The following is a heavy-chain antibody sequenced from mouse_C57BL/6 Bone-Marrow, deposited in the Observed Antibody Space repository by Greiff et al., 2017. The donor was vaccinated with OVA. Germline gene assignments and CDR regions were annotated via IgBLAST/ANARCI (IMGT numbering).Heavy chain of an antibody. J-gene: IGHJ3*01. V-gene: IGHV1-62-2*01. Sequence: QVQLQQSGAELVKPGASVTLSCKASGYTFTEYTIHWVKQRSGQGLEWMGWFYTGSGSIKYNEKFKDKATLTADKSTSAVYMELSRLTSEDSAFYFGARHDYYYGEAWFAYWGQGTLVTVSA. D-gene: IGHD1-1*01. CDR1: GYTFTEYT. CDR3: ARHDYYYGEAWFAY. CDR2: FYTGSGSI.